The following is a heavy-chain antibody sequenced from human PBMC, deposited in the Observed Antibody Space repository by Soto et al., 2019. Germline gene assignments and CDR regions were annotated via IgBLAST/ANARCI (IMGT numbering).Heavy chain of an antibody. J-gene: IGHJ4*02. CDR2: IIPIFGTA. CDR3: AAVYYYDSSGYYYHFDY. CDR1: GGTFSSYA. V-gene: IGHV1-69*06. Sequence: SVKVSCKASGGTFSSYAISWVRQAPGQGLEWMGGIIPIFGTANYAQKFQGRVTITADKSTSTAYMELSSLRSEDTAVYYCAAVYYYDSSGYYYHFDYWGQGTLVTVSS. D-gene: IGHD3-22*01.